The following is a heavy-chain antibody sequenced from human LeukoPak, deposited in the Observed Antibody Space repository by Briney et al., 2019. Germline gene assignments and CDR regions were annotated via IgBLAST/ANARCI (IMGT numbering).Heavy chain of an antibody. J-gene: IGHJ4*02. CDR3: ASYPPWYLGEYYFDY. CDR1: GFTFSSYW. D-gene: IGHD3-16*01. CDR2: IKQDGSEK. V-gene: IGHV3-7*01. Sequence: QTGGSLRLSCAASGFTFSSYWMSWVRQAPGKGLEWVANIKQDGSEKYYVDSVKGRFTISRDNAKNSLYLQMNSLRAEDTAVYYCASYPPWYLGEYYFDYWGQGTLVTVSS.